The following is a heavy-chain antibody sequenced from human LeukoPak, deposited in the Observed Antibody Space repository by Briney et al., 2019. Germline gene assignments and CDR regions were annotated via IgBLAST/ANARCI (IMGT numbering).Heavy chain of an antibody. CDR2: ISAYNGNT. CDR1: GYTFTSYG. D-gene: IGHD2-2*01. V-gene: IGHV1-18*01. J-gene: IGHJ5*02. CDR3: ARDRCSSTSCYPNDP. Sequence: ASVKVSCKASGYTFTSYGISWVRQAPGQGLEWMGWISAYNGNTNYAQKLQGRVTMTTDTSTSTAYMELRSLRSEDTAVYYCARDRCSSTSCYPNDPWGQGTLVTVSS.